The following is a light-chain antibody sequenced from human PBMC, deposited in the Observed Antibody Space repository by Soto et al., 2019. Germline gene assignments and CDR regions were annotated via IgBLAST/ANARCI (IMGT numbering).Light chain of an antibody. CDR1: QSVSSY. CDR2: DAS. J-gene: IGKJ4*01. Sequence: EIVLTQSPATLSLSPGERATLSCRASQSVSSYLAWYQQKPGQAPRLLIYDASNRATGIPARFSGSGSWTYFTLTISSLDPEDFAVYYCQQRSNRATFGGGTKVEIK. V-gene: IGKV3-11*01. CDR3: QQRSNRAT.